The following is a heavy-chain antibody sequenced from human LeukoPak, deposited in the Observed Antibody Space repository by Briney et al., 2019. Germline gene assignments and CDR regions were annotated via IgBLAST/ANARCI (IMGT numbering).Heavy chain of an antibody. V-gene: IGHV4-59*01. J-gene: IGHJ6*03. D-gene: IGHD1-1*01. CDR1: GGSISSYY. Sequence: ASETLSLTCTVSGGSISSYYWSWIRQPPGKGLEWIGYIYYSGSTNYNPSLKSRVTISVDTSKNQFSLKLSSVTAADTAVYYCARSPTSYYYYMDVWGKGTTVTISS. CDR3: ARSPTSYYYYMDV. CDR2: IYYSGST.